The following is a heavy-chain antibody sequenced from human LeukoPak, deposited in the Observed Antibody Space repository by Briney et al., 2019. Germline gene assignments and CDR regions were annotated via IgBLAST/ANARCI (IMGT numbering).Heavy chain of an antibody. D-gene: IGHD5-18*01. Sequence: SETLSLTCTVSGGSISSDYWSWLRQPPGKGLEWIGYIYYNGDTNYNPSLKSRVTISADTSKNQFSLKLSSVTAADTAVYYCARSGYSYGLVDYWGQGTLVTVSS. CDR1: GGSISSDY. CDR3: ARSGYSYGLVDY. J-gene: IGHJ4*02. CDR2: IYYNGDT. V-gene: IGHV4-59*01.